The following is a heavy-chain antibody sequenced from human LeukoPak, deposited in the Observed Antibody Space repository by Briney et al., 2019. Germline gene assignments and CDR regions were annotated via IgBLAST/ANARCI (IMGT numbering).Heavy chain of an antibody. CDR3: ARLGGSWLARTFDY. Sequence: PSETLSLTCTVSGGSISSSSYYWGWIRQPPGKGLEWIGSIYYSGSTYYNPSLKSRVTISVDKSKNQFSLKLSSVTAADTAVYYCARLGGSWLARTFDYWGQGTLVTVSS. D-gene: IGHD6-19*01. V-gene: IGHV4-39*07. J-gene: IGHJ4*02. CDR2: IYYSGST. CDR1: GGSISSSSYY.